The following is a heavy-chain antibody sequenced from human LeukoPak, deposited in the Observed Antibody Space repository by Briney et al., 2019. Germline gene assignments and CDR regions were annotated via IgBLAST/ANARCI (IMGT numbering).Heavy chain of an antibody. CDR1: GFTFSSYG. J-gene: IGHJ4*02. CDR3: ARAAGVIVNPFGY. CDR2: ISYDGSNK. D-gene: IGHD3-16*02. V-gene: IGHV3-30*03. Sequence: GGSLRLSCAASGFTFSSYGMHWVRQAPGKGLEWVAVISYDGSNKYYADSVKGRFTISRDNAKNSLYLQMNSLRAEDMAVYYCARAAGVIVNPFGYWGQGTLVTVSS.